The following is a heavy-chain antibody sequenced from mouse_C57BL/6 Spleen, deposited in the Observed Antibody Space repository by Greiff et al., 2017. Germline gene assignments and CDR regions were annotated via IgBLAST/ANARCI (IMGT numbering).Heavy chain of an antibody. V-gene: IGHV1-26*01. CDR2: INPYNGGT. CDR3: ARGAYYSNYDSVDC. J-gene: IGHJ2*01. D-gene: IGHD2-5*01. CDR1: GYTFTDYY. Sequence: VQLQQSGPELVKPGASVKISCKASGYTFTDYYMNWVKQSHGKSLEWIGDINPYNGGTSYNQKFKGKATVTVDKSSSTAYMELRSLTSEDSAVSYGARGAYYSNYDSVDCWGQGTTLTVSS.